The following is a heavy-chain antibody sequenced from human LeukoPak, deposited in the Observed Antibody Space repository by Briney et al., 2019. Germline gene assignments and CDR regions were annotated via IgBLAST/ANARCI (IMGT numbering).Heavy chain of an antibody. CDR3: AKPKGTHCSSTSCYLSGFDY. J-gene: IGHJ4*02. D-gene: IGHD2-2*01. Sequence: GASLRLSCAASGFTFSSYAMSWVRQAPGKGLEWVSAISGNGGSTYYADSVKGRFTISRDNSKNTLYLQMNSLRAEDTAVYYCAKPKGTHCSSTSCYLSGFDYWGQGTLVTVSS. V-gene: IGHV3-23*01. CDR1: GFTFSSYA. CDR2: ISGNGGST.